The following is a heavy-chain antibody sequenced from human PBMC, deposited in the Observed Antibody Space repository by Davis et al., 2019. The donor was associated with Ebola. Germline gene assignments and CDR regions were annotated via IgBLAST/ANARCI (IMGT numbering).Heavy chain of an antibody. J-gene: IGHJ5*02. CDR3: ARDAISGGFDP. D-gene: IGHD3-10*01. CDR1: GFTVSSNY. Sequence: GESLKISCAASGFTVSSNYMSWVRQAPGKGLEWVSVIYSGSTYYADSVKGRFTISRHNSKNTLYLQMNSLRAEDTAVYYCARDAISGGFDPWGQGTLVTVS. CDR2: IYSGST. V-gene: IGHV3-53*04.